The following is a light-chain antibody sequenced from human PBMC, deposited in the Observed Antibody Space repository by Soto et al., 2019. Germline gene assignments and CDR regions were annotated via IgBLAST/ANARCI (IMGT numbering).Light chain of an antibody. J-gene: IGKJ4*01. Sequence: IAVTHSPATLSVSPGEGATLSFRTSQSVSSDLAWYQQKPGQAPRLLIYDASTRATGVPARFSGSGSGTDFTLTISSLQSEDFAAYYCQQYIKWPRLTFGGGTKVDIK. CDR2: DAS. CDR3: QQYIKWPRLT. V-gene: IGKV3-15*01. CDR1: QSVSSD.